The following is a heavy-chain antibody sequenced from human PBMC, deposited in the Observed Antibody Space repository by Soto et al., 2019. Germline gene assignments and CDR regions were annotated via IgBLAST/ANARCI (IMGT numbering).Heavy chain of an antibody. V-gene: IGHV1-69*13. D-gene: IGHD3-22*01. Sequence: SVKVSCKASGGTFSSYSISWVRQAPGQGLEWMGGIIPIFGTANYAQKFQGRVTITADESTSTAYMELSSLRSEDTAVYYCARDRGSSGYYYYYFDYWGQGTLVTVSS. J-gene: IGHJ4*02. CDR2: IIPIFGTA. CDR1: GGTFSSYS. CDR3: ARDRGSSGYYYYYFDY.